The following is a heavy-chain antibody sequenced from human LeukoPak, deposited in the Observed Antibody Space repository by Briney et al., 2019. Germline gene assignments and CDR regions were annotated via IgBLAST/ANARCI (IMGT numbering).Heavy chain of an antibody. CDR2: ISSSSSYI. V-gene: IGHV3-21*01. CDR1: GFTFSSYS. D-gene: IGHD6-13*01. J-gene: IGHJ6*03. CDR3: AREGQQLVPGDYYYYMDV. Sequence: GGSLRLSCAASGFTFSSYSMNWVRQAPGKGLEWVSSISSSSSYIYYADSVKGRFTISRDNAKNSLYLQMNSLRAEDTAVYYCAREGQQLVPGDYYYYMDVWGKGTTVTVSS.